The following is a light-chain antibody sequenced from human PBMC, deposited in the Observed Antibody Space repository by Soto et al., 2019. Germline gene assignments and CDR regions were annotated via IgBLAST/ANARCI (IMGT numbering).Light chain of an antibody. J-gene: IGLJ2*01. CDR1: SSNIGAGYD. CDR3: QSYDSSLSAVV. V-gene: IGLV1-40*01. CDR2: GST. Sequence: QSVLTQPPSVSGAPGQRVTISCTGSSSNIGAGYDVHWYQQFPGTAPKLLLYGSTNRPSGVPDRFSGSKSGTSASLAIAGLLTEDEADYYCQSYDSSLSAVVFGGGTQLTVL.